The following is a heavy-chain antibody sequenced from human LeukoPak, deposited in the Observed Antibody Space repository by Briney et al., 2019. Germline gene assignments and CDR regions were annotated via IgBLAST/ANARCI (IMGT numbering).Heavy chain of an antibody. J-gene: IGHJ4*02. D-gene: IGHD5-18*01. CDR3: AKGAGYSYGYEVDY. CDR2: K. V-gene: IGHV3-30*02. Sequence: GGSLRLSCAASGFTFSSYGIHWVRQAAGKGLGWVAFKYYADSVKGRFTISRDNSKNTLYLQMNSLRAEDTAVYYCAKGAGYSYGYEVDYWGQGTLVTVSS. CDR1: GFTFSSYG.